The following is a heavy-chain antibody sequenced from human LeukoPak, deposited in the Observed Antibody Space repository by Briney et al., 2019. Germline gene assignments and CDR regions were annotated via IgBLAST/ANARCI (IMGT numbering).Heavy chain of an antibody. V-gene: IGHV3-23*01. J-gene: IGHJ6*03. D-gene: IGHD3-10*01. CDR2: IIGSGGRT. Sequence: GGSLRLSCAASGFTFSSYAMSWVRQAPGKGLEWVSAIIGSGGRTYYADSVKGRFTISRDNSKNTLYLQMNSLRAEDTAVYYCAKFMGSGSYELYYYYYDYMDVWGKGTTVTVSS. CDR3: AKFMGSGSYELYYYYYDYMDV. CDR1: GFTFSSYA.